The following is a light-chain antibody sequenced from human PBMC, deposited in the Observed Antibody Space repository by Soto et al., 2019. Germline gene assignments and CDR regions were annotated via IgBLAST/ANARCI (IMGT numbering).Light chain of an antibody. J-gene: IGLJ1*01. CDR1: SSDVGAYDY. CDR2: DVS. CDR3: SSFTTSTSYV. V-gene: IGLV2-14*03. Sequence: QSALTQPASVSGSPGQSITISCTGTSSDVGAYDYVSGYQQHPGEVPKLMIFDVSDRPSGVSNRISGSKSGNTASLTISGLQAEDEADYYCSSFTTSTSYVLGTGIKLTVL.